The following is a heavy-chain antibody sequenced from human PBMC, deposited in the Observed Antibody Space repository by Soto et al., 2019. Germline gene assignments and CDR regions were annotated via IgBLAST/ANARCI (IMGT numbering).Heavy chain of an antibody. CDR3: ARDNGGFDDAFNI. V-gene: IGHV1-69*13. CDR1: GGTFSSYA. D-gene: IGHD5-12*01. CDR2: IIPIFGTA. Sequence: SVKVSCKASGGTFSSYAISWVRQAPGQGLEWMGGIIPIFGTANYAQKFQGRVTITADESTSTAYMELSSLRSEDTAVYYCARDNGGFDDAFNIWGQGTMVTVSS. J-gene: IGHJ3*02.